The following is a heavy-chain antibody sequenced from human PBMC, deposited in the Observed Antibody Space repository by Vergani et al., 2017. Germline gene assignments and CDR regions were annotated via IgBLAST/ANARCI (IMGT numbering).Heavy chain of an antibody. Sequence: QVQLVQSGAEVKKPGASVKVSCKASGYTFTSYAMHWVRQAPGQRLEWMGWINAGNGNTKYSQKFQGRVTITRDTSGSTAYMELSSLRSEDTAVYYCAGSQLWLLPFDYWGQGTLVTVSS. D-gene: IGHD5-18*01. CDR2: INAGNGNT. CDR3: AGSQLWLLPFDY. CDR1: GYTFTSYA. V-gene: IGHV1-3*01. J-gene: IGHJ4*02.